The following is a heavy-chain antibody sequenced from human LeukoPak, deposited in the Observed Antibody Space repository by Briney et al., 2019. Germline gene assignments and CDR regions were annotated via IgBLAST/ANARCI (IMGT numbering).Heavy chain of an antibody. CDR1: GYTFTGYY. D-gene: IGHD3-3*01. J-gene: IGHJ4*02. V-gene: IGHV1-2*02. CDR2: INPNSGGT. CDR3: ARNRDFGVVISPFY. Sequence: ASVKVSCKASGYTFTGYYMHWVRQAPGQGLEWMGWINPNSGGTNYAQKFQGRVTMTRDTSVSTAYMELSRLRSDDTAVYYCARNRDFGVVISPFYWGQGTLVTVSS.